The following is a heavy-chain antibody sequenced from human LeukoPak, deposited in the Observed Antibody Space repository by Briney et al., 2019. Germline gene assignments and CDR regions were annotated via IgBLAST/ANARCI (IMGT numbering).Heavy chain of an antibody. Sequence: ASVKVSCQASGYTFTSYDINWVRQATGQGLGWMGWMNPNSGNTGYAQKFQGRVTMTRNTSISTAYMELSSLRSEDTAVYYCASQAPASSSWYERLYYYYGMDVWGQGTTVTVSS. CDR1: GYTFTSYD. D-gene: IGHD6-13*01. CDR2: MNPNSGNT. CDR3: ASQAPASSSWYERLYYYYGMDV. V-gene: IGHV1-8*01. J-gene: IGHJ6*02.